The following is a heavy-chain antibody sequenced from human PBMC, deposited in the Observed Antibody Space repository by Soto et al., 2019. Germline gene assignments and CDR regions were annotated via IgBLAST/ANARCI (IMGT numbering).Heavy chain of an antibody. Sequence: QVQLVQSGAEVKKPGSSVKVSCKASGGTFSSYAISWVRQAPGQGLEWMGGIIPIFGTANYAQKFQGRVTITADESTSTAYMELSSLRSEDTAVYYCARDGGYSGSEMGSYSYYGMDVWGQGTTVTVSS. CDR1: GGTFSSYA. J-gene: IGHJ6*02. CDR3: ARDGGYSGSEMGSYSYYGMDV. CDR2: IIPIFGTA. V-gene: IGHV1-69*01. D-gene: IGHD5-12*01.